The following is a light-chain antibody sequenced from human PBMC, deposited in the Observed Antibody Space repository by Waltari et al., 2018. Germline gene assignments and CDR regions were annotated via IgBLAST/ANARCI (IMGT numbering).Light chain of an antibody. Sequence: EIVMTQSPATLSVSPGERATPPCRASQSVNSKLAWYQQKPGQAPRLLIYGASTRATDIPARFSGSGSGTDFTLTITSLQSEDFAVFHCQQYNNWPLTFGGGTKVEIK. CDR3: QQYNNWPLT. CDR1: QSVNSK. CDR2: GAS. J-gene: IGKJ4*01. V-gene: IGKV3-15*01.